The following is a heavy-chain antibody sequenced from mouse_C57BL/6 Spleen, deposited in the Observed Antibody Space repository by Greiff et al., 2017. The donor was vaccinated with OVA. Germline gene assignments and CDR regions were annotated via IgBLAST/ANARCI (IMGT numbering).Heavy chain of an antibody. J-gene: IGHJ1*03. D-gene: IGHD1-1*01. CDR3: ARKGVYGSSYEYFDV. Sequence: QVQLQQSGAELVKPGASVKMSCKASGYTFTTYPIEWMKQNHGKSLEWIGNFHPYNDDTKYNEKFKGKATLTVEKSSSTVYLELSRLTSDDSAVYYCARKGVYGSSYEYFDVWGTGTTVTVSS. V-gene: IGHV1-47*01. CDR2: FHPYNDDT. CDR1: GYTFTTYP.